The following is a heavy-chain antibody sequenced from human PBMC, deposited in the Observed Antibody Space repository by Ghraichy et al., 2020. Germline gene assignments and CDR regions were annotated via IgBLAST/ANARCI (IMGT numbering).Heavy chain of an antibody. CDR1: GYTFTSYD. CDR3: ARGRYGGNSVDY. Sequence: ASVKVSCKTSGYTFTSYDINWVRQATGQGLEWMGWMNPNSGNTGYAQKFQGRVTMTRNTSISTAYMELTSLRSEDTAVYYCARGRYGGNSVDYWGQGTLVTVSS. V-gene: IGHV1-8*01. D-gene: IGHD4-23*01. CDR2: MNPNSGNT. J-gene: IGHJ4*02.